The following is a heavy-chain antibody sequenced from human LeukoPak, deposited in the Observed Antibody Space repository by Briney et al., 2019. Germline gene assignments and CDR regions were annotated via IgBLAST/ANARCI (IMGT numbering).Heavy chain of an antibody. Sequence: SETLSLTCTVSGYSISSGYYWGWIRQPPGKGLEWIGSIYHSGSTYYNPSLKSRVTISVDTSKNQFSLKLSSVTAADTAVYYCARRPGRGPYYWGQGTLVTVSS. CDR1: GYSISSGYY. CDR2: IYHSGST. V-gene: IGHV4-38-2*02. CDR3: ARRPGRGPYY. J-gene: IGHJ4*02. D-gene: IGHD1-26*01.